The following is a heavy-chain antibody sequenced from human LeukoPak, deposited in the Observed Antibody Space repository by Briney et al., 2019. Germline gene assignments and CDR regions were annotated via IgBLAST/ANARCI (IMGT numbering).Heavy chain of an antibody. CDR2: IYYSGST. V-gene: IGHV4-59*01. Sequence: SETLSPTCTVSGGSISSYYWSWIRQPPGKGLEWIGYIYYSGSTNYNPSLKSRVTISVDTSKNQFSLKLSSVTAADTAVYYCARVGRGTYYDFWSGYSKNGFDIWGQGTMVTVSS. D-gene: IGHD3-3*01. CDR1: GGSISSYY. J-gene: IGHJ3*02. CDR3: ARVGRGTYYDFWSGYSKNGFDI.